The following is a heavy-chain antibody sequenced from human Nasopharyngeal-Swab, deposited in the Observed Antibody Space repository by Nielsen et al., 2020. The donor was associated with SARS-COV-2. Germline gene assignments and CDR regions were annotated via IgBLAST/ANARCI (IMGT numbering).Heavy chain of an antibody. CDR3: VTYTQRGSYLLGGYDYSYYMDV. J-gene: IGHJ6*03. Sequence: WVRQAPGQGLGWMGGFDPEDGETVYSQRVQGRLTLTEDTSTDTAFMDLSGLRSEDTAVYYCVTYTQRGSYLLGGYDYSYYMDVWGKGTTVTVSS. V-gene: IGHV1-24*01. CDR2: FDPEDGET. D-gene: IGHD2-8*02.